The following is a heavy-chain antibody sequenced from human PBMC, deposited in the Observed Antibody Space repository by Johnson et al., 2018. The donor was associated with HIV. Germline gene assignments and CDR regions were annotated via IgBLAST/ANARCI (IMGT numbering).Heavy chain of an antibody. J-gene: IGHJ3*02. Sequence: QVQLVESGGGVVQPGRSLRLSCAASGFTFSNYGIHWVRQAPGKGLEWVAVIWYDGSNKYYADSVKGRFTISRDNSKNTLYLQMNSLRAEDTAVYYCAKDPMVATPANAFDIWGQGTMVTVSS. CDR3: AKDPMVATPANAFDI. CDR1: GFTFSNYG. V-gene: IGHV3-33*06. D-gene: IGHD5-12*01. CDR2: IWYDGSNK.